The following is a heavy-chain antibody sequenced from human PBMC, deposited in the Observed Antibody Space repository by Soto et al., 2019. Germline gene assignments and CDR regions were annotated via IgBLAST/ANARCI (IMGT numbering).Heavy chain of an antibody. CDR1: GFSLSTSGVG. CDR2: LYSDDDK. V-gene: IGHV2-5*02. CDR3: SHIPELLFLEWLPQNTRPNCFGP. J-gene: IGHJ5*02. Sequence: GPTLVNPKQTLTLTCTFSGFSLSTSGVGVGWIRQPPGKALEWHALLYSDDDKCYSPSLKSRLPIIQETSKNQVVLTMTNMDPVDTATYYCSHIPELLFLEWLPQNTRPNCFGPWIQGTLFTGS. D-gene: IGHD3-3*01.